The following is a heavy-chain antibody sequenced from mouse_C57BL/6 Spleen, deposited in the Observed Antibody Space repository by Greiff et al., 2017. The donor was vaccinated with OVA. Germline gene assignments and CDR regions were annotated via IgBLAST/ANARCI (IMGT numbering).Heavy chain of an antibody. D-gene: IGHD2-2*01. J-gene: IGHJ1*03. CDR2: IRNKANGYTT. CDR1: GFTFTDYY. V-gene: IGHV7-3*01. CDR3: ARYGYDVWYFDV. Sequence: EVKLVESGGGLVQPGGSLSLSCAASGFTFTDYYMSWVRQPPGKALEWLGFIRNKANGYTTEYSASVKGRFTISRDNSQSILYLQMNALRAEDSATYDCARYGYDVWYFDVWGTGTTVTVSS.